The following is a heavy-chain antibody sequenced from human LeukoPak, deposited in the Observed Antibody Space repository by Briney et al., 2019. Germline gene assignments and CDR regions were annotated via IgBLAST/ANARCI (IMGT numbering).Heavy chain of an antibody. J-gene: IGHJ5*02. CDR1: GGSISSGGYY. D-gene: IGHD2-15*01. Sequence: PSQTLSLTCTVSGGSISSGGYYWSWIHQHPGEGLEWIGYIYYSGSTYYNPSLKSRVTISVDTSKNQFSLKLSSVTAADTAVYYCARELGYCSGGSCYGNWFDPWGQGTLVTVSS. CDR2: IYYSGST. CDR3: ARELGYCSGGSCYGNWFDP. V-gene: IGHV4-31*03.